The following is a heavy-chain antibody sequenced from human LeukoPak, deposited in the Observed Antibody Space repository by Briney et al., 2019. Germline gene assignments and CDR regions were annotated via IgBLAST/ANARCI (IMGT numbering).Heavy chain of an antibody. V-gene: IGHV5-51*01. Sequence: GESLKISCKGSGYSFTSYWIGWVRQMPGKGLEWMGIIYPGDSDTRYSPSFQGQVTISADKSISTAYLQWGSLKASDTAMYYCARHNMVRGVTDAFDIWGQGTMVTVSS. CDR1: GYSFTSYW. J-gene: IGHJ3*02. CDR3: ARHNMVRGVTDAFDI. D-gene: IGHD3-10*01. CDR2: IYPGDSDT.